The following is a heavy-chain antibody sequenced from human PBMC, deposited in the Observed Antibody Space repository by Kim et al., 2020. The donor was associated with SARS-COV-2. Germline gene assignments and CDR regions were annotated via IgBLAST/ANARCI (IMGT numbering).Heavy chain of an antibody. CDR1: GFTFSSYG. J-gene: IGHJ4*02. V-gene: IGHV3-33*01. CDR3: ARGDIAARHVGFDY. CDR2: IWYDGSNK. Sequence: GGSLRLSCAASGFTFSSYGMHWVRQAPGKGLEWVAVIWYDGSNKYYADSVKGRFTISRDNSKNTLYLQMNSLRAEDTAVYYCARGDIAARHVGFDYWGQGTLVTVSS. D-gene: IGHD6-6*01.